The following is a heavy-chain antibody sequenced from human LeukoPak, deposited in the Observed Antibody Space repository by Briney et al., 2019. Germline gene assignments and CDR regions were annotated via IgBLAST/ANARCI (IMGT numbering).Heavy chain of an antibody. Sequence: GGSLRLSCAASGFIFSNYGMNWVRQAPGKGLEWVAAISASGSATSYADSVRGRFTISRDNSENTLYLQMNSLRAEDTAVYYCAKDHWDYWGQGTLVTVSS. CDR1: GFIFSNYG. CDR2: ISASGSAT. V-gene: IGHV3-23*01. CDR3: AKDHWDY. D-gene: IGHD1-1*01. J-gene: IGHJ4*02.